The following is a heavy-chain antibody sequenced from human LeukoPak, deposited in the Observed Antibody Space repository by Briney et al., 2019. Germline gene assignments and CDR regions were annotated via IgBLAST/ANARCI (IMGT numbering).Heavy chain of an antibody. J-gene: IGHJ6*02. CDR1: GGSISSYY. CDR3: ARYSSLVGMDV. D-gene: IGHD2-8*02. V-gene: IGHV4-59*01. CDR2: IYYSGST. Sequence: PSETLSLTCTGSGGSISSYYWSWIRQPPGKGLEWIGYIYYSGSTNYNPSLKSRVTISVDTSKNQFSLKLSSVTAADTAVYYCARYSSLVGMDVWGQGTTVTVSS.